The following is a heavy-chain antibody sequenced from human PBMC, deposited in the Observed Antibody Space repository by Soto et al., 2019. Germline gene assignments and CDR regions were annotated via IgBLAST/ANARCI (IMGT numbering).Heavy chain of an antibody. Sequence: GRCLRLSCAAAAITPRDYYMSCVRHTAREGIEWVSCISHNGNTIDYADSVKGRFTISRDNAKKSLFLQMNSLTAEDTAVYYCARPQMRYTNYFYGLDVWGQGTTVTVSS. CDR3: ARPQMRYTNYFYGLDV. CDR2: ISHNGNTI. V-gene: IGHV3-11*01. D-gene: IGHD1-26*01. J-gene: IGHJ6*02. CDR1: AITPRDYY.